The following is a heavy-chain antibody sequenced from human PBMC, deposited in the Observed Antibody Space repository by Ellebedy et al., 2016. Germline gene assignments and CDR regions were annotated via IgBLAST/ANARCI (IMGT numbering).Heavy chain of an antibody. J-gene: IGHJ4*02. Sequence: SETLSLTCTVSGDSISINSYFWGWIRQPPGKGLEWIGSIYYSGSTYYNPSLKSRVTISVDTSKNQFSLKLSSVTAADTAVYYCARQQDYYDSSGADSPAWNYWGQGTLVTVSS. CDR2: IYYSGST. V-gene: IGHV4-39*01. CDR3: ARQQDYYDSSGADSPAWNY. D-gene: IGHD3-22*01. CDR1: GDSISINSYF.